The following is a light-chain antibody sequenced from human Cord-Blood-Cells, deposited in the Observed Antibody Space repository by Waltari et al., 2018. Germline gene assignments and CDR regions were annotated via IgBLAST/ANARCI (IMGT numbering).Light chain of an antibody. Sequence: QSALTQPASVSGSPGQSITISCTGTSSDVGGYNYVPWYQQHPGKAPKLMIYDVSKRPSGVSTRFSGSKSGNTASLTISGLQAEDEADYYCSSYTSSSTLVFGGGTKLTVL. CDR1: SSDVGGYNY. J-gene: IGLJ3*02. CDR3: SSYTSSSTLV. V-gene: IGLV2-14*01. CDR2: DVS.